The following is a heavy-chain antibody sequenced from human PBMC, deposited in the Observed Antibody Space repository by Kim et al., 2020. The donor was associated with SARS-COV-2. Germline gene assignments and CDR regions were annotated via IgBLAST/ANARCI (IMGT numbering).Heavy chain of an antibody. Sequence: SETLSLTCTVSGGSISSYYWSWIRQPPGKGLEWIGYIYYSGSTNYNPSLKSRVTISVDTSKNQFSLKLSSVTAADTAVYYCARVGSYYDSSGQGGLWYYYYYMDVWGKGTTVTVSS. CDR3: ARVGSYYDSSGQGGLWYYYYYMDV. CDR1: GGSISSYY. D-gene: IGHD3-22*01. V-gene: IGHV4-59*01. J-gene: IGHJ6*03. CDR2: IYYSGST.